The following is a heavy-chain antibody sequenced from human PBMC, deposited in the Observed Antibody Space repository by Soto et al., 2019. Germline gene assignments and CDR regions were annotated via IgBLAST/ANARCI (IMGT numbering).Heavy chain of an antibody. D-gene: IGHD3-16*01. CDR1: GFTFSSYA. CDR2: ISYDGSNK. V-gene: IGHV3-30-3*01. CDR3: ARVTNRGSNVNYSGMDA. J-gene: IGHJ6*04. Sequence: GGSLRLSCAASGFTFSSYAMHWVRQAPGKGLEWVAVISYDGSNKYYADSVKGRFTISRDNSKNTLYLQMNSLRAEDTAVYYCARVTNRGSNVNYSGMDAGGKGTRVT.